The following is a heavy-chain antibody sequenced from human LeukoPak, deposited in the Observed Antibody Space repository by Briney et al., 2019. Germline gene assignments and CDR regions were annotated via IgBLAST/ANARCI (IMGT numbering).Heavy chain of an antibody. J-gene: IGHJ3*02. V-gene: IGHV3-30*04. CDR3: AKGGYGSGSYSGFDI. CDR1: GFTFSSYA. Sequence: GRSLRLSCAASGFTFSSYAMHWVRQAPGKGLKWVAVTSFDGSDNYYADSVKGRFTISRDNSKNTLYLQMNSLRAEDTAIYYCAKGGYGSGSYSGFDIWGQGTMVTVSS. D-gene: IGHD3-10*01. CDR2: TSFDGSDN.